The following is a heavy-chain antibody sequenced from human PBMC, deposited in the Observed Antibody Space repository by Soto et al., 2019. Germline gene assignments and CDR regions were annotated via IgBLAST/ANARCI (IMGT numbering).Heavy chain of an antibody. CDR1: GGSISGFY. CDR3: ARGYCSDGSCYSRFFDF. J-gene: IGHJ4*02. V-gene: IGHV4-59*08. CDR2: IYYSGTT. Sequence: SETLSLTCTVSGGSISGFYWSWVRQPPGKGLEWIGYIYYSGTTNYNPSLKSRVTMSVDTSKNQFSLKLSSVTAADSAVFYCARGYCSDGSCYSRFFDFWGQGTLVTVSS. D-gene: IGHD2-15*01.